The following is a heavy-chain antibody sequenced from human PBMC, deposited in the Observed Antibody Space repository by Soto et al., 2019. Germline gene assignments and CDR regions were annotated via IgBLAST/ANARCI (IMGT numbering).Heavy chain of an antibody. D-gene: IGHD2-2*01. V-gene: IGHV5-51*01. CDR3: ARHSLGYCSSTSCLYYYYGMDV. CDR1: GYSFTSYW. CDR2: IYPGDSHT. J-gene: IGHJ6*02. Sequence: PGASLKISCKGSGYSFTSYWIGWVRQMPGKGLAWMGIIYPGDSHTRYCPSFQGQVTISADKSISTAYLQWSRLKASDTAMYYCARHSLGYCSSTSCLYYYYGMDVWGQGTTVTVSS.